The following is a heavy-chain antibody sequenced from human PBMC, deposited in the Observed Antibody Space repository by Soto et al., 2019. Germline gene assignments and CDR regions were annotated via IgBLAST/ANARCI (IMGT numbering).Heavy chain of an antibody. CDR3: ARQRFLEWFVPTFDP. Sequence: GASVKVSCKASGYTFTSYYMHWVRQAPGQGLEWMGIINPSGGSTSYAQKFQGRVTMTRDTSTSTVYMELSSLRSEDTAVYYCARQRFLEWFVPTFDPWGQGTLVTVSS. J-gene: IGHJ5*02. CDR2: INPSGGST. D-gene: IGHD3-3*01. V-gene: IGHV1-46*01. CDR1: GYTFTSYY.